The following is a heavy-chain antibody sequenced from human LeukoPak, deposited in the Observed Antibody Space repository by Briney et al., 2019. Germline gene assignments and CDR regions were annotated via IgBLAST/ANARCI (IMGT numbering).Heavy chain of an antibody. CDR3: ARDQGYRYGSTYRSTVFDY. V-gene: IGHV3-21*01. J-gene: IGHJ4*02. D-gene: IGHD5-18*01. Sequence: GGSLRLSCAASGFSFSSFSMNWVRQAPGKGLEWVSYISGGSSFTYYVDSVKGRFTISRDNAKNSLYLQMNSLRADDTAVYYCARDQGYRYGSTYRSTVFDYWGQGTLVTVSS. CDR2: ISGGSSFT. CDR1: GFSFSSFS.